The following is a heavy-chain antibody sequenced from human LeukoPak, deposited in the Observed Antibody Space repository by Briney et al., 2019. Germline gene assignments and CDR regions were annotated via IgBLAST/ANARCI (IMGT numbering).Heavy chain of an antibody. V-gene: IGHV3-74*01. CDR2: INTDGTGT. Sequence: QPGGSLRLSCAASGFTFSNYWMFWVRQVPGKGLVWVSRINTDGTGTTYADSVKGRFTISRDNAKNTLYLQMNSLRAEDTAVYYCASRISSGNYFFDYWGQGTLVTVSS. D-gene: IGHD1-26*01. CDR1: GFTFSNYW. CDR3: ASRISSGNYFFDY. J-gene: IGHJ4*02.